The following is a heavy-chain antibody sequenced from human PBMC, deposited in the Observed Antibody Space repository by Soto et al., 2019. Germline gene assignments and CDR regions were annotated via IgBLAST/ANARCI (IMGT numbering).Heavy chain of an antibody. J-gene: IGHJ6*02. CDR2: IYHSGST. CDR1: GGSISSSNW. V-gene: IGHV4-4*02. CDR3: AREGYSSSWGYYYGMDV. D-gene: IGHD6-13*01. Sequence: SETLSLTCAVSGGSISSSNWWSWVRQPPGKGLEWIGEIYHSGSTNYNPSLKSRVTISVDKSKNQFSLKLSSVTAADTAVYYCAREGYSSSWGYYYGMDVWGQGTTVTVSS.